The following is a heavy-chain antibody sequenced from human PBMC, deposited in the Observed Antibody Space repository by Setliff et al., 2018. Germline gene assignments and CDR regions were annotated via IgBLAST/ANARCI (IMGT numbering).Heavy chain of an antibody. CDR2: IFHSGST. D-gene: IGHD3-10*01. J-gene: IGHJ4*02. CDR1: GDSISSGSYY. CDR3: ARVADGSGSFYLGFDY. Sequence: SETLSLTCTVSGDSISSGSYYWNWIRQHPEKGLEWLGYIFHSGSTHYNSSLKSRITISIDTSKNHFSLELNSVTAADSAVYHCARVADGSGSFYLGFDYWGQGILVTSPQ. V-gene: IGHV4-31*03.